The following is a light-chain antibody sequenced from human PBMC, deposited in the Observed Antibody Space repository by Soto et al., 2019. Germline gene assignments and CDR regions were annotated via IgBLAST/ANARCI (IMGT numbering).Light chain of an antibody. CDR2: VVV. Sequence: DIQMTQSPSALSASGGDRVTITCRASQNIGMFLNWYQQKPGKVHKLLISVVVSLQGGVPSRFSGSASGTHFTLTISIRIPDDVATYYCQQRPTIPSTFGHRNKV. J-gene: IGKJ1*01. CDR1: QNIGMF. CDR3: QQRPTIPST. V-gene: IGKV1-39*01.